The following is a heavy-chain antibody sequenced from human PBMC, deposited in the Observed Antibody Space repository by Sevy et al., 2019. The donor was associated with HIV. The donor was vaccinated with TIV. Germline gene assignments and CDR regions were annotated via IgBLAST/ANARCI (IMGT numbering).Heavy chain of an antibody. CDR2: ISWNSGSI. Sequence: GGSLRLSCAASGFTFDDYAMHWVRQAPGKGLEWVSGISWNSGSIGYADSVKGRFTISRDNAKNSLYLQMNSLRAEDTALYYCAKDKGYCTNGVCYTSYYYYGMDVWGQGTTVTISS. J-gene: IGHJ6*02. CDR1: GFTFDDYA. D-gene: IGHD2-8*01. V-gene: IGHV3-9*01. CDR3: AKDKGYCTNGVCYTSYYYYGMDV.